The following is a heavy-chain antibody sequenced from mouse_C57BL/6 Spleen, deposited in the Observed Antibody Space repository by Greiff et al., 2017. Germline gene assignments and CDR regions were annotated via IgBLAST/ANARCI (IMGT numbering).Heavy chain of an antibody. Sequence: VQLQQSGPELVRPGVSVKISCKGSGYTFTDYAMHWVKQSHAKSLARIGVISTYYGDASYNQKFKDKATMTVDKSSSTAYMELARLTSEDSAVYYFARDDDGYYQNSYYYAMAYWGQGTSVTVSS. J-gene: IGHJ4*01. CDR2: ISTYYGDA. CDR3: ARDDDGYYQNSYYYAMAY. D-gene: IGHD2-3*01. CDR1: GYTFTDYA. V-gene: IGHV1-67*01.